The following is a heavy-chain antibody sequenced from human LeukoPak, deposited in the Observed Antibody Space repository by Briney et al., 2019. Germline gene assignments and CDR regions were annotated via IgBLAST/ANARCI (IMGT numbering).Heavy chain of an antibody. CDR2: IDGDTGKT. J-gene: IGHJ4*01. D-gene: IGHD6-19*01. V-gene: IGHV1-3*01. CDR1: GYIFTHYA. CDR3: ARGGPNPSGWLLDN. Sequence: ASVKVSCKASGYIFTHYALHWVRQAPGQKLQWMGCIDGDTGKTQYSPDFQGRITITRDTSANTAYIEVSSLRFEDTAVYYCARGGPNPSGWLLDNWGHGTLVTVSS.